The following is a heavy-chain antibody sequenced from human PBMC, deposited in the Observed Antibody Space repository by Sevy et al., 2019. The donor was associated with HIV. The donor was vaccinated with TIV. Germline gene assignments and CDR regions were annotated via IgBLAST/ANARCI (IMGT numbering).Heavy chain of an antibody. D-gene: IGHD4-4*01. J-gene: IGHJ4*02. V-gene: IGHV4-34*01. Sequence: LETLSLTCAVYSGSFSAYYWSWIRQPPGKGLEWIGEINHSGSTNYNPSLKSRVTISLHTSKNQFSLKLTSVTAADTAVYYCARGVTVTTVPYYFDYWGQGILVTVSS. CDR1: SGSFSAYY. CDR2: INHSGST. CDR3: ARGVTVTTVPYYFDY.